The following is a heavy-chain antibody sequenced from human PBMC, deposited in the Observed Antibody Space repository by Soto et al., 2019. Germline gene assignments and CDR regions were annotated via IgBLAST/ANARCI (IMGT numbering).Heavy chain of an antibody. CDR1: GFTFGSYS. D-gene: IGHD2-2*01. V-gene: IGHV3-21*01. J-gene: IGHJ6*02. CDR3: ARVHCSGTSCGMDV. CDR2: ISDSSSYI. Sequence: GGSLRLSCAASGFTFGSYSMNWVRQAPGKGLEWLSSISDSSSYIYYAGSVKGRFPISRDNAKNSLYLQMNSLRAEDTAVYYCARVHCSGTSCGMDVWGQGTTVTVSS.